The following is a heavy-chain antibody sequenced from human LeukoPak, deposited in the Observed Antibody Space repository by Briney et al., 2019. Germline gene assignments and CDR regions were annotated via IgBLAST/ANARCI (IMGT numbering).Heavy chain of an antibody. CDR3: ARNRGQWINWFDP. V-gene: IGHV4-39*01. CDR2: IYYSGST. CDR1: GGSISSSSYY. Sequence: SETLSLTCTVSGGSISSSSYYWGWIRQPPGKGLEWIGSIYYSGSTYYNPSLKSRVTISVDTSKNQFSLKLSSVTAADTAVYYCARNRGQWINWFDPWGQGTLVTVSS. D-gene: IGHD6-19*01. J-gene: IGHJ5*02.